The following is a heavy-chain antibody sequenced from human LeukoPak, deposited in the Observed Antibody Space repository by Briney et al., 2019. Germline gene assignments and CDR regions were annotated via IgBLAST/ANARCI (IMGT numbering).Heavy chain of an antibody. CDR1: GGSISSGSYY. Sequence: SETLSLTCTVSGGSISSGSYYWSWIRQPAGKGLEWIGRIYTSGSTNYNPSLRSRVTISVDTSKNQFSLKLTSVTAADTAMYYCASGVPAARGGRPNWFDPWGQGTLVTVSS. D-gene: IGHD2-2*01. CDR3: ASGVPAARGGRPNWFDP. CDR2: IYTSGST. J-gene: IGHJ5*02. V-gene: IGHV4-61*02.